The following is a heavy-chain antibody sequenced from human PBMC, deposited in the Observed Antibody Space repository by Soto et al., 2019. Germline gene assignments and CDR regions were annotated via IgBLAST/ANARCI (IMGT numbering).Heavy chain of an antibody. D-gene: IGHD6-13*01. CDR2: ICYSGST. V-gene: IGHV4-59*01. Sequence: PSETLSLTCTVSGGSISSYYWSWIRQPPGKGLEWIGYICYSGSTNYNPSLKSRVTISVDTSKNQFSLKLSSVTAADTAVYYCARVHSTAFDPWGQGTLVTVSS. J-gene: IGHJ5*02. CDR1: GGSISSYY. CDR3: ARVHSTAFDP.